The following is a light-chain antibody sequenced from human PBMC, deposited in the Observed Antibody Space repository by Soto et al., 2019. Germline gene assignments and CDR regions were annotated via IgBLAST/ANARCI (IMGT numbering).Light chain of an antibody. CDR3: ETWDSNSRV. Sequence: QSVLTQSSSASASLGSSVKLTCTLSSGHSTYIIAWHQQQPGKAPRYLMKLEGSGSYNKGSGVPDRFSGSRSGADRYLTISNLQSEYEADYYCETWDSNSRVFGGGTKLTVL. J-gene: IGLJ2*01. CDR1: SGHSTYI. V-gene: IGLV4-60*03. CDR2: LEGSGSY.